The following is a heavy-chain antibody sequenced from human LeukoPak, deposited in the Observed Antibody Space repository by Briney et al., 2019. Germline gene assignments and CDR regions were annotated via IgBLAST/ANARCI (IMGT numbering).Heavy chain of an antibody. CDR3: TRVFGGYDVSDS. D-gene: IGHD3-3*01. CDR2: IKKDGSQK. Sequence: GGSLRLSCAASGFTFSSFWMSWVRQAPGKGLEWVANIKKDGSQKYYVDSVECRFTISRDNAKNSLYLQMDSLRLDDTAVYYCTRVFGGYDVSDSWGQGTRVTVSS. CDR1: GFTFSSFW. V-gene: IGHV3-7*03. J-gene: IGHJ4*02.